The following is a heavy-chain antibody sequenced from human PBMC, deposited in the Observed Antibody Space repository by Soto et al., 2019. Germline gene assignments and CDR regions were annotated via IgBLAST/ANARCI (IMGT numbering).Heavy chain of an antibody. CDR1: GGTFSSYA. CDR2: IIPIFGTA. D-gene: IGHD3-16*01. V-gene: IGHV1-69*13. CDR3: ARDVEINGLSYWFDP. J-gene: IGHJ5*02. Sequence: SVKVSCKASGGTFSSYAISWVRQAPGQGLEWMGGIIPIFGTANYAQKFQGRVTITADESTGTAYMELSSLRSEDTAVYYCARDVEINGLSYWFDPWGQGTLVTVSS.